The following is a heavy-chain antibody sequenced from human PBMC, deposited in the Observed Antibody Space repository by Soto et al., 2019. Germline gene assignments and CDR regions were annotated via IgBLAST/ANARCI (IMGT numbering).Heavy chain of an antibody. CDR1: GVSISSGNW. CDR3: ARLVYDTRLNYMYFDF. Sequence: LSLTYAVSGVSISSGNWWTWVRQTPQRGLEYIGEIFHDGTANYYPSFERRVAISVDTSKNQFSLKLTSVTAADTAIYFCARLVYDTRLNYMYFDFWGQGALVTAPQ. D-gene: IGHD3-10*01. J-gene: IGHJ4*02. V-gene: IGHV4-4*01. CDR2: IFHDGTA.